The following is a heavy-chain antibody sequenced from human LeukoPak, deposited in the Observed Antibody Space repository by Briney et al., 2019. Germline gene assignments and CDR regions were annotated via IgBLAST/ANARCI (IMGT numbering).Heavy chain of an antibody. CDR3: ARGRGTTMVRGVITNYFDL. CDR1: GYTFTAHC. V-gene: IGHV1-2*02. CDR2: IDPNSGGT. D-gene: IGHD3-10*01. J-gene: IGHJ2*01. Sequence: ASMKVSCRASGYTFTAHCIHWVRQAPGQGLEWMGWIDPNSGGTNYAQKFLGSVTMTGDTSINTAFMELSRLRSDDTAIYYCARGRGTTMVRGVITNYFDLWGRGSLVTVSS.